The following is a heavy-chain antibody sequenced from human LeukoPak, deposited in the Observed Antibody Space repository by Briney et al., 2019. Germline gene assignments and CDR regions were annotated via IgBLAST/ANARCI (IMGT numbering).Heavy chain of an antibody. D-gene: IGHD3-22*01. CDR3: ARGVGSGGYYGSSHWHLDL. J-gene: IGHJ2*01. Sequence: SETLSLTCTVSGGSISSYFWNWVRQPPGKGLEWIGYISYSGSTSYSSSFNSRVTISLDTSKKQVSLKLNFVTAADTAVYFCARGVGSGGYYGSSHWHLDLWGRGTLVTVSS. V-gene: IGHV4-59*01. CDR2: ISYSGST. CDR1: GGSISSYF.